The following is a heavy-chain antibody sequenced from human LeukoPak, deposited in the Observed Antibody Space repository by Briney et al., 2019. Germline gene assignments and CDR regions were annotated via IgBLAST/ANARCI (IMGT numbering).Heavy chain of an antibody. CDR1: GGSISSYY. V-gene: IGHV4-59*12. J-gene: IGHJ6*02. Sequence: PSETLSLTCTVSGGSISSYYWSWIRQPPGKGLEWIGYIYYSGSTNYNPSLKSRVTISVDRSKNQFSLKLSSVTAADTAVYYCARADSLYYGMDVWGQGTTVTVSS. CDR3: ARADSLYYGMDV. CDR2: IYYSGST.